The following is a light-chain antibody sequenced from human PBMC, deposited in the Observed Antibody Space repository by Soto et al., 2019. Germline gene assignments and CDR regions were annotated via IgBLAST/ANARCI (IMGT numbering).Light chain of an antibody. Sequence: DIQMTQSPSYLSASVGDRVTITCRASQSISSYLNWYQQKPGKAPKLLIYAASSLQSGVPSRFSGSGSGTDFTLTISSLQPEDFATYYCQRSFSTPLTFGGGTKVEIK. V-gene: IGKV1-39*01. J-gene: IGKJ4*01. CDR3: QRSFSTPLT. CDR1: QSISSY. CDR2: AAS.